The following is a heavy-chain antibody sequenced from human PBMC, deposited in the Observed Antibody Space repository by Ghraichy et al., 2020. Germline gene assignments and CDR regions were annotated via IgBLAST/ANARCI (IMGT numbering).Heavy chain of an antibody. V-gene: IGHV3-23*01. CDR2: ISGSGGDT. CDR3: ARRNYYFEY. J-gene: IGHJ4*02. CDR1: GFTFSSYA. Sequence: GGSLRLSCAASGFTFSSYAMTWVRQAPGKGLEWVSAISGSGGDTFYEDSVKGRFTISRDNSKNTLYLQMNSLRAEDTAVYYCARRNYYFEYWGQGTLVTVSA.